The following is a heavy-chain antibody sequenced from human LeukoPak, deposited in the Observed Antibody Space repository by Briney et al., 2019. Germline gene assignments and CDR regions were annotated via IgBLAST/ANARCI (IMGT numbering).Heavy chain of an antibody. V-gene: IGHV3-30-3*01. CDR3: ARDRVGGRGVDHHFDY. CDR1: GFTFSSYA. J-gene: IGHJ4*02. Sequence: PGGSLRLSCAASGFTFSSYAMHWVRQAPGKGLEWVAVISYDGSNKYYADSVEGRFTISRDNSKNTLYLQMNSLRAEDTAVYYCARDRVGGRGVDHHFDYWGQGTLVTVSS. CDR2: ISYDGSNK. D-gene: IGHD3-10*01.